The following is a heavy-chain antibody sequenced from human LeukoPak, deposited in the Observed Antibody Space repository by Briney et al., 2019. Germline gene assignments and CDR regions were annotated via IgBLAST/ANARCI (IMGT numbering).Heavy chain of an antibody. CDR2: FKPSNGDT. V-gene: IGHV1-2*02. D-gene: IGHD3-10*01. CDR1: GYTFTGYF. J-gene: IGHJ4*02. Sequence: GASVKVSCKASGYTFTGYFMHWVRQAPGQGLEWMGWFKPSNGDTNYAQKFQGRVTMTRDTSINTAYMELSRLTSDDTAVYYCARDRPPHISGIYGHLDYWGKEPLVTVSS. CDR3: ARDRPPHISGIYGHLDY.